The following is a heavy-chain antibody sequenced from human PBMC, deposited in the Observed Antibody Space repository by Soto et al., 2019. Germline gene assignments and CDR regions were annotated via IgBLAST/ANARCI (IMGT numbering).Heavy chain of an antibody. Sequence: QLQLQESGPGLVKPSETLSLTCSVSDDSINSDKYYWGWIRQPPGKGLEWIGSIYYRGNAYYNPSLQTPSTISLAKSRSQFSLKLNSVTAADSAVYFCARLEGLATISYSFDFWGPGALVTVSS. CDR2: IYYRGNA. D-gene: IGHD3-9*01. CDR1: DDSINSDKYY. CDR3: ARLEGLATISYSFDF. V-gene: IGHV4-39*01. J-gene: IGHJ4*02.